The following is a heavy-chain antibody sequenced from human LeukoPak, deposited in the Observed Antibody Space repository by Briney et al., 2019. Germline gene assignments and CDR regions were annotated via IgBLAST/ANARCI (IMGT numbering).Heavy chain of an antibody. CDR3: ARDSPMTTVTKGTNWFDL. D-gene: IGHD4-11*01. V-gene: IGHV1-18*01. Sequence: ASVRVSCKASGDTFTSYGISWVRQAPGEGVERMGWIRAHNANTTYPQKLQGRLTMTPHTSTSTAYMELRSLRSDDTAVYYCARDSPMTTVTKGTNWFDLWGQGTLVTLSS. CDR2: IRAHNANT. CDR1: GDTFTSYG. J-gene: IGHJ5*02.